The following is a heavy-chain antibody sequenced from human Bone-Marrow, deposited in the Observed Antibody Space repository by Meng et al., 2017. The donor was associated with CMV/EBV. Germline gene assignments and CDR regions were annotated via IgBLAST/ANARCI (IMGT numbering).Heavy chain of an antibody. CDR3: ARVGGIREFDY. CDR2: ISSSSSYI. Sequence: GESLKISCAASGFTFSSYSMNWVRQAPGKGLEWVSSISSSSSYIYYADSVKGRFTISRDNAKNSLYLQMNSLRAEDTAVYYCARVGGIREFDYWGQGTLVTGSS. J-gene: IGHJ4*02. D-gene: IGHD6-13*01. V-gene: IGHV3-21*01. CDR1: GFTFSSYS.